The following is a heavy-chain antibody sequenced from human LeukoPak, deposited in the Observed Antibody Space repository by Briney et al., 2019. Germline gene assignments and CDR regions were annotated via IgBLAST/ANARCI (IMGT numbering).Heavy chain of an antibody. CDR1: GDSLSSGGYY. J-gene: IGHJ4*02. CDR2: IYHSGST. Sequence: SQTLSLTCTVSGDSLSSGGYYWSWIRQPPGKGLEWIGYIYHSGSTYYNPSLKSRVAISVDRSMNQFSLNLNSVTAADTAVYYCARASGSWYYDYWGQGTLVTVSS. V-gene: IGHV4-30-2*01. CDR3: ARASGSWYYDY. D-gene: IGHD6-13*01.